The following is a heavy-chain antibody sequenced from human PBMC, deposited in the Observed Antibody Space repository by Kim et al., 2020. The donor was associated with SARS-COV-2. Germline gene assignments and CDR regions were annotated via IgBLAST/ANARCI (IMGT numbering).Heavy chain of an antibody. CDR2: ITYDGSNK. CDR1: GFTFSSYA. CDR3: AGGGSSWFLDAFDI. D-gene: IGHD6-13*01. J-gene: IGHJ3*02. V-gene: IGHV3-30*04. Sequence: GGSLRLSCAASGFTFSSYAMNWVRQAPGKGLEWVAVITYDGSNKYYADSVKGRFTISRDNSKNTLYLQMNSLRAEDTAVYYCAGGGSSWFLDAFDIWGQGTMVTVSS.